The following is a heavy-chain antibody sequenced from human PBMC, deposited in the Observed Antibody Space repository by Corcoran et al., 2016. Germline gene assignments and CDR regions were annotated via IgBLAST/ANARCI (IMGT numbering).Heavy chain of an antibody. J-gene: IGHJ3*02. D-gene: IGHD3-3*01. CDR2: IIPIFGTA. CDR3: ARDHAHYDFCSGYYRPCDAFDI. Sequence: QVQLVQSGAEVKKPGSSVKVSCKASGGTFSSYAIRWVRQAPGQGLEWMGGIIPIFGTANYAQKFQGRVTITADESTSTDYMELSSLRSEDTAVYYCARDHAHYDFCSGYYRPCDAFDIWGQGTMVTVSS. V-gene: IGHV1-69*01. CDR1: GGTFSSYA.